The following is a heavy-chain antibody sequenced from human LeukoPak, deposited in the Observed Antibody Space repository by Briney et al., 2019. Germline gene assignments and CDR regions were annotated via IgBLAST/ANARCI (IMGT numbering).Heavy chain of an antibody. CDR1: GGSISSYY. D-gene: IGHD1-26*01. CDR2: IYYSGST. CDR3: ARMGYSGSYEGDY. Sequence: SETLSLTCTVSGGSISSYYWSWIRQPPGKGLEWIGYIYYSGSTNYNPSLKSRVTISVDTSKNQFSLKLSSVTAADTAVYYCARMGYSGSYEGDYWGQGTLVTVSS. V-gene: IGHV4-59*01. J-gene: IGHJ4*02.